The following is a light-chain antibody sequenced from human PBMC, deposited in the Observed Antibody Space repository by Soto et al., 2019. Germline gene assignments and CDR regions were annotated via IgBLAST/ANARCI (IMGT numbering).Light chain of an antibody. Sequence: EIVMTQFPGTLSLSPGERATLSCRPSQSLSSSYLVWYQQKPGQAPRLLIYAASRRATGIPDRFSGSGSATEYTLTISTLEPEDSAVYYCQQKGTFGQGTKLEIK. J-gene: IGKJ2*01. CDR3: QQKGT. V-gene: IGKV3-20*01. CDR2: AAS. CDR1: QSLSSSY.